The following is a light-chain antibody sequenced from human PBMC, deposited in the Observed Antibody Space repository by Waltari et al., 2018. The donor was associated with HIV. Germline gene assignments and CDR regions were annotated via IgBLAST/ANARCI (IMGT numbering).Light chain of an antibody. V-gene: IGLV1-47*01. CDR3: VAWDDSLSGFA. J-gene: IGLJ1*01. CDR1: NSNVGSKS. Sequence: QSVLTQPPSPSGTLGQRVTISCPGSNSNVGSKSVYWYQQFPGTAPKQLICRNDQRRSGVPDRFSASKSGASASLSISGLRSEDEADYYCVAWDDSLSGFAFGTGTKVTVL. CDR2: RND.